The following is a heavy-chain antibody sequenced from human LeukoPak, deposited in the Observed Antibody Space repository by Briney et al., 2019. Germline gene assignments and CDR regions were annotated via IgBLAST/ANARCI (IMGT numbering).Heavy chain of an antibody. Sequence: KTSETLSLTCTVSGGSISSGSYYWSWIRQPAGKGLEWIGRIYTSGSTNYNPSFKSRVTISVDTSKNQFSLKLSSVTAADTAVYYCAGLLLSGEYYYYYGMDVWGQGTTVTVSS. D-gene: IGHD2-2*01. CDR3: AGLLLSGEYYYYYGMDV. CDR1: GGSISSGSYY. V-gene: IGHV4-61*02. CDR2: IYTSGST. J-gene: IGHJ6*02.